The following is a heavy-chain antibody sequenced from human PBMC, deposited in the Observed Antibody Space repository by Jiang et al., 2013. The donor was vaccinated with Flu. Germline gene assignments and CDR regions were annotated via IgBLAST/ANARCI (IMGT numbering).Heavy chain of an antibody. V-gene: IGHV3-21*01. CDR1: GFTFSSYS. J-gene: IGHJ3*02. D-gene: IGHD1-26*01. CDR3: ARDGGGSYGDAFDI. CDR2: ISSSSSYI. Sequence: SCAASGFTFSSYSMNWVRQAPGKGLEWVSSISSSSSYIYYADSVKGRFTISRDNAKNSLYLQMNSLRAEDTAVYYCARDGGGSYGDAFDIWGQGTMVTVSS.